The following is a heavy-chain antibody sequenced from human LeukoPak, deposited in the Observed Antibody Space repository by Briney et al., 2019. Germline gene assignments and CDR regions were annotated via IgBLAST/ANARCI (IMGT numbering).Heavy chain of an antibody. J-gene: IGHJ4*02. D-gene: IGHD6-19*01. CDR2: IYSDGGT. Sequence: GGSLRPSCAASGFTVNNNYMSWVRQAPGKGLEWVSVIYSDGGTFYADSVKGRFTISRDNSKNTLYLQMDSLRAEDTAVYYCARDSSGPAYWGQGTLVTVSS. V-gene: IGHV3-53*01. CDR3: ARDSSGPAY. CDR1: GFTVNNNY.